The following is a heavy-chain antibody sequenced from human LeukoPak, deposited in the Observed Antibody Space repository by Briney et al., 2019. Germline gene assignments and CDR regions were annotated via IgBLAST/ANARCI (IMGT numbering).Heavy chain of an antibody. CDR3: ARGNLRITMIVVRHRYFDY. D-gene: IGHD3-22*01. CDR1: GYTFTGYY. CDR2: INPNSGGT. Sequence: GASVKVSCKASGYTFTGYYMHWVRQAPGQGLELMGWINPNSGGTNYAQKFQGRVTMTRDTSISTAYMELSRLGSDDTAVYYCARGNLRITMIVVRHRYFDYWGQGTLVTVSS. J-gene: IGHJ4*02. V-gene: IGHV1-2*02.